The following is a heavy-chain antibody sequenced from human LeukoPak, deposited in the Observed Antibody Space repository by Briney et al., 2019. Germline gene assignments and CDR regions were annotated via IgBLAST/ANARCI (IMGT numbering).Heavy chain of an antibody. V-gene: IGHV1-46*01. CDR1: GYTFTSYY. CDR2: INPSGGST. Sequence: ASVKVSCKASGYTFTSYYMHWVRQAPGQGLEWMGIINPSGGSTSYAQKFQGRVTMTRDTSTSTVCMELSSLRSEDTAVYYCARAYGDYASFDYWGQGTLVTVSS. CDR3: ARAYGDYASFDY. D-gene: IGHD4-17*01. J-gene: IGHJ4*02.